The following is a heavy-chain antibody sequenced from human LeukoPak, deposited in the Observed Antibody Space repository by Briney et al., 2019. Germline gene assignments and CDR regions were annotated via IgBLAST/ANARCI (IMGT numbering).Heavy chain of an antibody. V-gene: IGHV3-23*01. J-gene: IGHJ4*02. Sequence: GGSLRVSCAASGFIFSSYAMNWVRQAPGKGREWVSSISGSAASTNYADSVKARSTISRDNSKNTVCLQMNSLTDEDSAVYYCAKTPYVYLDSWGQGTLVTVSS. D-gene: IGHD3-16*01. CDR3: AKTPYVYLDS. CDR2: ISGSAAST. CDR1: GFIFSSYA.